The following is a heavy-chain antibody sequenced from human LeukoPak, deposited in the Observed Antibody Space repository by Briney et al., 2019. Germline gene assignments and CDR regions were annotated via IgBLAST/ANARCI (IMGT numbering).Heavy chain of an antibody. V-gene: IGHV3-11*04. CDR1: GFTFSDYY. J-gene: IGHJ4*02. CDR2: ISSSGSTI. D-gene: IGHD3-3*01. CDR3: ARDPTIFGVVTPYDY. Sequence: GGSLRLPCAASGFTFSDYYMSWIRQAPGKGLEWVSYISSSGSTIYYADSVKGRFTISRDNAKNSLYLQMNSLRAEDTAVYYCARDPTIFGVVTPYDYWGQGTLVTVSS.